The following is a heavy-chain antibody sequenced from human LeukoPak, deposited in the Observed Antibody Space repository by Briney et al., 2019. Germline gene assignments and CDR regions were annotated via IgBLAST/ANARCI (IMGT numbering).Heavy chain of an antibody. Sequence: SETLSLTCTVSGGSISSGGYYWSWIRQHPGKGLEWIGYIYYSGSTYYNPSLKSRVTISVDRSKNQFSLKLSSVTAADTAVYYCARGPVNDILTGYYVFDYWGQGTLVTVSS. CDR2: IYYSGST. J-gene: IGHJ4*02. CDR3: ARGPVNDILTGYYVFDY. V-gene: IGHV4-31*03. D-gene: IGHD3-9*01. CDR1: GGSISSGGYY.